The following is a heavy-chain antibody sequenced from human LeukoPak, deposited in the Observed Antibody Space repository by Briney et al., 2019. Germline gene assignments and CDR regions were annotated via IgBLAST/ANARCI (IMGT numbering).Heavy chain of an antibody. V-gene: IGHV4-39*01. CDR1: GGSISSSSYY. CDR2: IYYSGST. J-gene: IGHJ3*02. Sequence: SETLSLTCTVSGGSISSSSYYWGWIRQPPGKGLEWIGSIYYSGSTYYNPSLKSRVTISVDTSKNQFSLRLSSVTAADTAVYYCARHGYNGRDAVDIRGQGTMVTVSS. CDR3: ARHGYNGRDAVDI. D-gene: IGHD5-24*01.